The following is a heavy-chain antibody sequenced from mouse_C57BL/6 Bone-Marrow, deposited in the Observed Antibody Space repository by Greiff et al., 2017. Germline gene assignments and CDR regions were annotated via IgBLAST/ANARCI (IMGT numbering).Heavy chain of an antibody. CDR1: GFTFSDYG. Sequence: EVMLVESGGGLVKPGGSLKLSCAASGFTFSDYGMHWVRQAPETGLEWVAYISSGSSTIYYADTVKGRFTIYRDNAKNTLFLQMTSLRSEDTAMYYCARDDGPFGVWGTGTTVTVSS. V-gene: IGHV5-17*01. D-gene: IGHD2-3*01. CDR2: ISSGSSTI. J-gene: IGHJ1*03. CDR3: ARDDGPFGV.